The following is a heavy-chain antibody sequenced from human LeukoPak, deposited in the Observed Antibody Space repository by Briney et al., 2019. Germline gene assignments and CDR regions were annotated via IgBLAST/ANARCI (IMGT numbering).Heavy chain of an antibody. Sequence: KPSETLSLTCAVYGGSFSGYYWSWIRQPPGKGLEWIGEINHSGSTNYNPSLKSRVTISVDTSKNQFSLKLSSVTAADTAVYYCARGGGIAVAWGQGTLVTVSS. CDR2: INHSGST. J-gene: IGHJ5*02. D-gene: IGHD6-19*01. V-gene: IGHV4-34*01. CDR3: ARGGGIAVA. CDR1: GGSFSGYY.